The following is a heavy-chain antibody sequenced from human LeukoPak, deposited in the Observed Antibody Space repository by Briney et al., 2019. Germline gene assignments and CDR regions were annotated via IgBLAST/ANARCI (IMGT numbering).Heavy chain of an antibody. J-gene: IGHJ3*02. CDR3: ARDLDYGGNSGVHAFDI. Sequence: PGGSLRLSCAASGFTFSSYSMNWVRQAPGKGLEWVSYISSSSSTIYYADSVKGRFTISRDNAKNSLYLQMNSLRAEDTAVYYCARDLDYGGNSGVHAFDIWGQGTMVTVSS. D-gene: IGHD4-23*01. CDR1: GFTFSSYS. V-gene: IGHV3-48*01. CDR2: ISSSSSTI.